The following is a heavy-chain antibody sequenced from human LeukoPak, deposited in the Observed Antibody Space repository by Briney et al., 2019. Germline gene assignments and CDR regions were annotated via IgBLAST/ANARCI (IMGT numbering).Heavy chain of an antibody. CDR3: ATGYCSGGSCYFGY. D-gene: IGHD2-15*01. CDR1: GGSFSGYY. CDR2: INHSGST. J-gene: IGHJ4*02. Sequence: SETLSLTCAVYGGSFSGYYWSWIRQPPGKGLEWIGEINHSGSTNYNPSLESRVTISVDTSKNQFSLKLSSVTAADTAVYYCATGYCSGGSCYFGYWGQGTLVTVSS. V-gene: IGHV4-34*01.